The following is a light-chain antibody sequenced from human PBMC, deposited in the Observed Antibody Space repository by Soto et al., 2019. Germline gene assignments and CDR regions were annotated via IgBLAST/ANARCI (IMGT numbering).Light chain of an antibody. V-gene: IGLV1-40*01. CDR1: SSNIGARYD. CDR3: QSYDSSLSGVV. J-gene: IGLJ2*01. Sequence: QSVLTQPPSVSGAPGQRVTISCTGSSSNIGARYDVHWYQHLPGTAPKLLIYGNSNRPSGVPDRFSGSKSDTSASLAITGLQAEDEADYYCQSYDSSLSGVVFGRGTKLTVL. CDR2: GNS.